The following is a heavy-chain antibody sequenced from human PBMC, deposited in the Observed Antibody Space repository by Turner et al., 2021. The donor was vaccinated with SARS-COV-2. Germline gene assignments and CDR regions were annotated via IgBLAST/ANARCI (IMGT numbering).Heavy chain of an antibody. CDR1: GFPFSSYS. CDR3: TRSRDYYGSGTYYNYDY. D-gene: IGHD3-10*01. J-gene: IGHJ4*02. Sequence: VQLVESGGGLVKPGGSLRLSCAASGFPFSSYSMNWVRQAPEKGLEWVASINSGSSYIYYADSLKGRVTISRDNTKRSLFLQMNSLRVEDTAVYYCTRSRDYYGSGTYYNYDYWGQGTLVIVSS. CDR2: INSGSSYI. V-gene: IGHV3-21*02.